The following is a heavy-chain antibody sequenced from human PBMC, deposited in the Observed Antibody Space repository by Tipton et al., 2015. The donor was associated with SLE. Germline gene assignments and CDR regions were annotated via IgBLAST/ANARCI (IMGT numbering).Heavy chain of an antibody. V-gene: IGHV4-34*01. CDR2: INHSGST. D-gene: IGHD3-3*01. CDR3: ARGTIFGVAIPHFDY. Sequence: LRLSCTASGFTFGDYAMSWFRQPPGKGLEWIGEINHSGSTNYNPSLKSRVTISVDTSKNQFSLKLSSVTAADTAVYYCARGTIFGVAIPHFDYWGQGTLVTVSS. CDR1: GFTFGDYA. J-gene: IGHJ4*02.